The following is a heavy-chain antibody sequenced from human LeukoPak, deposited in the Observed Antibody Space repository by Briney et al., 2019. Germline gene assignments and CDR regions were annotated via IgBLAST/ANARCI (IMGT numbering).Heavy chain of an antibody. V-gene: IGHV4-31*03. CDR3: ARAHTTVTANWFDP. CDR2: IYYSGST. D-gene: IGHD4-17*01. J-gene: IGHJ5*02. Sequence: SETLSLTCTVSGGSISSGGYYWSWIRQRPGKGLEWIGYIYYSGSTYYNPSLKSRVTISVDTSKNQFSLKLSSVTAADTAVYYCARAHTTVTANWFDPWGQGTLVTVSS. CDR1: GGSISSGGYY.